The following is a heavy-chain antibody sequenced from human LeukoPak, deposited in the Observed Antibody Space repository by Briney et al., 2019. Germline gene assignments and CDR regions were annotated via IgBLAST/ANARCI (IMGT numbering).Heavy chain of an antibody. D-gene: IGHD6-13*01. CDR1: GFTFSRCA. J-gene: IGHJ4*02. Sequence: PGGSLRLSCAASGFTFSRCAMGWVRQTPGKGLEWVSAISGGTDSTYYTDSVKGRFTISRDTAKNTLYLQMNSLRAEDTAVYYCVQQYSSIWSVGDSWGQGTLVTVSS. CDR3: VQQYSSIWSVGDS. V-gene: IGHV3-23*01. CDR2: ISGGTDST.